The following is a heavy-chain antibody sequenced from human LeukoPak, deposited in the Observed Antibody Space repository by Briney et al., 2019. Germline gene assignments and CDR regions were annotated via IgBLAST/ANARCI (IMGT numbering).Heavy chain of an antibody. Sequence: ASVKVSCKASGYTFTSYAMHWVRQAPGQRLEWMGWINAGNGNTKYSQKFQGRVTITRDTSASTAYMELSSLRSEDTAVYYCARDGAPLRHFDWTEDGFDPWGQGTLVTVSS. V-gene: IGHV1-3*01. J-gene: IGHJ5*02. CDR2: INAGNGNT. CDR1: GYTFTSYA. D-gene: IGHD3-9*01. CDR3: ARDGAPLRHFDWTEDGFDP.